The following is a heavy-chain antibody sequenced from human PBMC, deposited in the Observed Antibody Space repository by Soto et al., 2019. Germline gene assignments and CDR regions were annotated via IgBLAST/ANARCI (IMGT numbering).Heavy chain of an antibody. V-gene: IGHV1-69*01. Sequence: QVQLVQSGAEVKKPGSSVKVSCKASGGTFSSYAISWVRQAPGQGLEWMGGIIPIFGTANYAQKFHGRVTITADESTSTAYMELSSLRSEDTAVYYCARAFCSGGSCYSVIGYYYYGMDVWGQGTTVTVSS. J-gene: IGHJ6*02. D-gene: IGHD2-15*01. CDR1: GGTFSSYA. CDR3: ARAFCSGGSCYSVIGYYYYGMDV. CDR2: IIPIFGTA.